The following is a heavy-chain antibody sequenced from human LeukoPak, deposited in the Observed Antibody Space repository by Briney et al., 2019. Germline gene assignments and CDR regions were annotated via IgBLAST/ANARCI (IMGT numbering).Heavy chain of an antibody. V-gene: IGHV4-4*02. CDR3: ARGGGPLLWFGELFDWFDP. CDR2: IYHSGST. J-gene: IGHJ5*02. CDR1: GGSISSSNW. Sequence: SETLSLTCAVSGGSISSSNWWGWVRQPPGKGLEWIGEIYHSGSTNYNPSLKSRVTISVDKSKNQFSLKLSSVTAADTAVYYCARGGGPLLWFGELFDWFDPWGQGTLVTVSS. D-gene: IGHD3-10*01.